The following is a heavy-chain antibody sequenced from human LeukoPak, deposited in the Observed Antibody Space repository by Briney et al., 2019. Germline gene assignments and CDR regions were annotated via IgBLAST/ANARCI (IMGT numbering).Heavy chain of an antibody. CDR3: ARERTTIVSGTTIGAY. V-gene: IGHV3-21*01. J-gene: IGHJ4*02. CDR2: ISSSSYI. Sequence: GGSLRLSCAASGFTFSSYSMNWVRQAPGKGLEWVSSISSSSYIYYADSVKGRFTISRDNAKNSLYLQMNSLTAGDTAVYYCARERTTIVSGTTIGAYWGQGTLVTVSS. CDR1: GFTFSSYS. D-gene: IGHD2/OR15-2a*01.